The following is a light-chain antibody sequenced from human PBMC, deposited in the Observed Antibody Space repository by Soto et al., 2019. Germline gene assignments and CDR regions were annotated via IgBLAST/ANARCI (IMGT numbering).Light chain of an antibody. CDR3: CSYAGAFTYV. Sequence: QSVLTQPRSVSGSPGHSVTISCTGTSSDVGGYSYVSWYQQHPGKAPKLIISDVSKRPSGVPDRFSGSKFGNTASLTISGLQAEDEADYYCCSYAGAFTYVFGSGTKVNV. J-gene: IGLJ1*01. V-gene: IGLV2-11*01. CDR1: SSDVGGYSY. CDR2: DVS.